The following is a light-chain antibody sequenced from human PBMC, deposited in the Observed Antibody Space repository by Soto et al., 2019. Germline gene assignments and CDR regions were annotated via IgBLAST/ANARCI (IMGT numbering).Light chain of an antibody. CDR2: DAS. V-gene: IGKV1-33*01. CDR1: QDISNY. J-gene: IGKJ4*01. CDR3: QQYDNLPLT. Sequence: QLTQSPSSLSASVGDRVPITCQASQDISNYLNWYQQKPGKAPKLLIYDASNLETGVPSRFSGSGSGTDFTFTISSLQPEDIATYYCQQYDNLPLTFGGGTKVDIK.